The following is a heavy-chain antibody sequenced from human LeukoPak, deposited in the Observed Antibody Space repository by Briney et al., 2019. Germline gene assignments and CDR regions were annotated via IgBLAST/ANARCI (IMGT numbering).Heavy chain of an antibody. J-gene: IGHJ3*02. CDR1: GGSFSGYY. V-gene: IGHV4-34*01. CDR2: INHSGST. Sequence: SETLSLTCAVYGGSFSGYYWSWIRQPPGKGLEWIGEINHSGSTNYNPSLKSRVTISVDRSKNQFSLKLSSVTAADTAVYYCARAVGAFDAFDIWGQGTMVTVSS. CDR3: ARAVGAFDAFDI. D-gene: IGHD1-26*01.